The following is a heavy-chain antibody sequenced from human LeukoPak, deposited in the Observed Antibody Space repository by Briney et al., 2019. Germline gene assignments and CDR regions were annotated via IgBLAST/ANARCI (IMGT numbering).Heavy chain of an antibody. CDR1: GGSFSGYY. J-gene: IGHJ6*03. CDR3: ARRRISSPLGYYYYYMDV. Sequence: SETLSLTCAVYGGSFSGYYWSWIRQPPGKGLGWIGEINHSGSTNYNPSLRSRVTISVDTSKNQFSLKLSSVTAADTAVYYCARRRISSPLGYYYYYMDVWGKGTTVTVSS. D-gene: IGHD1-14*01. CDR2: INHSGST. V-gene: IGHV4-34*01.